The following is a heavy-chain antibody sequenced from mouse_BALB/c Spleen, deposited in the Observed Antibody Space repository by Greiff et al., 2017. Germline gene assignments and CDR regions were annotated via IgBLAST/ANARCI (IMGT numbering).Heavy chain of an antibody. V-gene: IGHV5-17*02. J-gene: IGHJ2*01. CDR2: ISSGSSTI. CDR1: GFTFSSFG. Sequence: EVQGVESGGGLVQPGGSRKLSCAASGFTFSSFGMHWVRQAPEKGLEWVAYISSGSSTIYYADTVKGRFTISRDNPKNTLFLQMTSLRSEDTAMYYCARGYGYFDYWGQGTTLTVSS. D-gene: IGHD2-14*01. CDR3: ARGYGYFDY.